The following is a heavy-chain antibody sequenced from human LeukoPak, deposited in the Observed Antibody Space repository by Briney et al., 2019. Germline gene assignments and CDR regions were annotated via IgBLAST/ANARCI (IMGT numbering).Heavy chain of an antibody. CDR2: SSYSGSP. V-gene: IGHV4-59*08. Sequence: SETLSLTCTFSGGSISSYYWSWIRQPPRKGLEWIGSSSYSGSPKYNPSLKHRVTISLDTSKNQFSLKVTSVTAADTALYYCAAGALAGPVYFYYIDVWGRGTTVTVSS. D-gene: IGHD1-1*01. J-gene: IGHJ6*03. CDR3: AAGALAGPVYFYYIDV. CDR1: GGSISSYY.